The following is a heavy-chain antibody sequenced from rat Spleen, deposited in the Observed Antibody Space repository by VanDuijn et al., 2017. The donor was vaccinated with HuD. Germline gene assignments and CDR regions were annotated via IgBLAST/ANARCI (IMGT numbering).Heavy chain of an antibody. CDR1: GFTFTNYD. CDR2: ISTGGDNT. J-gene: IGHJ4*01. Sequence: EVQLVESGGGLVQPGRSLKLSCAVSGFTFTNYDMAWVRQAPTKGLEWVASISTGGDNTFYRDSVKGRFTISRDNAKNTQYLQMDSLRSEDTATYYCTRGYAMDAWGQGASVTVSS. V-gene: IGHV5S13*01. CDR3: TRGYAMDA.